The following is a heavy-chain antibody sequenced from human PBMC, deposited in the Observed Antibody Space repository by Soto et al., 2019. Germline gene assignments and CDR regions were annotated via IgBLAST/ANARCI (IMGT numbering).Heavy chain of an antibody. CDR1: GYTFTSYG. Sequence: ASVKVSCKASGYTFTSYGISWVRQAPGQGLEWMGWISAYNGNTNYAQKLQGRVTMTTDTSTSTAYMELRSLRSDDTAVYYCARDLGIAADGTWDYYYYGMDVWGQGTTVTVSS. CDR3: ARDLGIAADGTWDYYYYGMDV. V-gene: IGHV1-18*01. D-gene: IGHD6-13*01. J-gene: IGHJ6*02. CDR2: ISAYNGNT.